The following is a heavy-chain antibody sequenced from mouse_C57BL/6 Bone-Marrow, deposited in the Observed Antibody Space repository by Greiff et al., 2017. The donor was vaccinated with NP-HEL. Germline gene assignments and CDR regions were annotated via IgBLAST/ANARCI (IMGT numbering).Heavy chain of an antibody. J-gene: IGHJ4*01. V-gene: IGHV1-69*01. D-gene: IGHD1-1*02. CDR2: IDPSDSYT. CDR1: GYTFTSYW. CDR3: ARPPLYGEGAMDY. Sequence: QVHVKQPGAELVMPGASVKLSCKASGYTFTSYWMHWVKQRPGQGLEWIGEIDPSDSYTNYNQKFKGKSTLTVDKSSSTAYMQLSSLTSEDSAVYYCARPPLYGEGAMDYWGQGTSVTVSS.